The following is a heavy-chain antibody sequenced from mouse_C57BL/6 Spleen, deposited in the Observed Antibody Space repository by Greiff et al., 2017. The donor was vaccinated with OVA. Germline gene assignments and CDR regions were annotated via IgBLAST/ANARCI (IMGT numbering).Heavy chain of an antibody. CDR2: ISSGSSTI. Sequence: EVKLQESGGGLVKPGGSLKLSCAASGFTFSDYGMHWVRQAPEKGLEWVAYISSGSSTIYYADTVKGRFTISRDNAKNTLFLQMTSLRSEDTAMYYCASTRDYAMDYWGQGTSVTVSS. CDR3: ASTRDYAMDY. J-gene: IGHJ4*01. D-gene: IGHD2-1*01. CDR1: GFTFSDYG. V-gene: IGHV5-17*01.